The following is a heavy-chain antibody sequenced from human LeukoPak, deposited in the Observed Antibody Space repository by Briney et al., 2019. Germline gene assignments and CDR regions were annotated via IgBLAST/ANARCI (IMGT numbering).Heavy chain of an antibody. V-gene: IGHV1-46*01. CDR2: INPSGGST. J-gene: IGHJ6*03. CDR3: ARTDYYYYYMDV. Sequence: ASVKVSCKASGYTFTSNYMHWVRQAPGQGLEWMGIINPSGGSTSYAQKFQGRVTMTRDMSTSTVYMELSSLRSEDTAVYYCARTDYYYYYMDVWGKGTTVTVSS. CDR1: GYTFTSNY.